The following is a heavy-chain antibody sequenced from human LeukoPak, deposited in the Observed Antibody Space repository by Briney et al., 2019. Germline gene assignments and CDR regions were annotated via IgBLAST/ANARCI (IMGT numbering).Heavy chain of an antibody. J-gene: IGHJ4*02. CDR3: ARASGGRGPYYFDY. CDR1: GFTVSSNY. V-gene: IGHV3-11*04. D-gene: IGHD2-15*01. CDR2: ISSSGSTI. Sequence: GGSLRLSCAASGFTVSSNYMSWVRQAPGKGLEWVSYISSSGSTIYYADSVKGRFTISRDNAKNSLYLQMNSLRAEDTAVYYCARASGGRGPYYFDYWGQGTLVTVSS.